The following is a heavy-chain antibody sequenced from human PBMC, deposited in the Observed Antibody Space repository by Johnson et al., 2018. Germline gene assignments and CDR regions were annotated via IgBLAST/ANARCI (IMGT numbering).Heavy chain of an antibody. CDR2: LITIFAIA. CDR1: GGTFNPNS. Sequence: QVQLVESGAEVKKPGSSVKVSCKSSGGTFNPNSFSWVRPAPGQGHASLGRLITIFAIANNAQKFPGRVNFTADKLTTTVYLELSSLRSEDTAVYFCASESDGGGTFDIWGQGTMVTVSS. D-gene: IGHD2-15*01. J-gene: IGHJ3*02. CDR3: ASESDGGGTFDI. V-gene: IGHV1-69*09.